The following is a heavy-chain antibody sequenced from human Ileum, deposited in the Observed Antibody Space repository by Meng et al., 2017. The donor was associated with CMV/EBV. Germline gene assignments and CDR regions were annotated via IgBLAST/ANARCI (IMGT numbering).Heavy chain of an antibody. CDR1: DFRFSSYE. J-gene: IGHJ6*02. Sequence: GESLKISCTAFDFRFSSYEMNWVRQAAGKGLEWMSYISGSGDSKYYADSVRGRFTISRDNAKNSLYLQMDSLTAEDTGVYFCARDSCSANRCHALDVWGQGTTVTVSS. D-gene: IGHD2-15*01. CDR2: ISGSGDSK. CDR3: ARDSCSANRCHALDV. V-gene: IGHV3-48*03.